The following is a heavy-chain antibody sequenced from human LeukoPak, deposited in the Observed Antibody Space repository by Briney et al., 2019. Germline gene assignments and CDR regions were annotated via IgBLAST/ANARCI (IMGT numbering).Heavy chain of an antibody. J-gene: IGHJ6*02. CDR3: ARDGHQGIAAAVHYYGMDV. V-gene: IGHV3-7*01. CDR1: GFTFSSYW. CDR2: IKQDGSEK. Sequence: GGSLRLSCAASGFTFSSYWMSWVRQAPGKGLEWVANIKQDGSEKYYVDSVKGRFTISRDSAKNSLYLQMNSLRAEDTAVYYCARDGHQGIAAAVHYYGMDVWGQGTTVTVSS. D-gene: IGHD6-13*01.